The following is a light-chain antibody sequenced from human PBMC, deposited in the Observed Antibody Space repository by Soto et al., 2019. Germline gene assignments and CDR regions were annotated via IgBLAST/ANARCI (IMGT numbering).Light chain of an antibody. Sequence: ESVLTQSPGTLSLSPGERATRSCRGSQSVSSNYLAWYQQDPGQAPRFLIYVASSRATGIPDRFSGSGSGTDFTLTISRLEPEDFAVYYCQQRSNWPGTFGQGTKV. CDR3: QQRSNWPGT. CDR1: QSVSSNY. V-gene: IGKV3D-20*02. J-gene: IGKJ1*01. CDR2: VAS.